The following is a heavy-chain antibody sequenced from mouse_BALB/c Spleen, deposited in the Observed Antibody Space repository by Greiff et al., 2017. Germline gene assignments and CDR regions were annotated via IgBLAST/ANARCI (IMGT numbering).Heavy chain of an antibody. CDR1: GYAFTSYN. Sequence: EVQLQQSGPELVKPGASVKVSCKASGYAFTSYNMYWVKQSHGKSLEWIGYIDPYNGGTSYNQKFKGKATLTVDKSSSTAYMHLNSLTSEDSAVYYCTSDSYYDQAWFAYWGQGTLVTVSA. J-gene: IGHJ3*01. V-gene: IGHV1S135*01. D-gene: IGHD2-3*01. CDR2: IDPYNGGT. CDR3: TSDSYYDQAWFAY.